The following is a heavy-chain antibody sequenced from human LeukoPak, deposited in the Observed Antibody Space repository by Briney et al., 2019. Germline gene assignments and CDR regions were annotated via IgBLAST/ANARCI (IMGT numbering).Heavy chain of an antibody. CDR2: IYYSGST. V-gene: IGHV4-59*01. J-gene: IGHJ4*02. CDR1: GGSISSYY. CDR3: ARSGEYYYDTYSDY. Sequence: SETLSLTCTVSGGSISSYYWSWIRQPPGKGLEWIGYIYYSGSTNYNPSLKSRVTISVDTSKNQFSLKLSSVTAADTAVYYCARSGEYYYDTYSDYWGQGTLVTVSS. D-gene: IGHD3-22*01.